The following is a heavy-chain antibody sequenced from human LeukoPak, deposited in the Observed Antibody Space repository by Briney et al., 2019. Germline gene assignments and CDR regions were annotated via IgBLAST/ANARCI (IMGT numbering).Heavy chain of an antibody. CDR1: GFTFSTFA. J-gene: IGHJ5*02. CDR2: IFPSGGEI. CDR3: ATTGSSWYGSSGFDP. Sequence: GGSLRLSCAASGFTFSTFAMIWVRQPPGKGLEWVSRIFPSGGEIHYADSVRGRFTISRDSAKNTLYLQMNSLRAEDTAVYYCATTGSSWYGSSGFDPWAREPWSPSPQ. D-gene: IGHD6-13*01. V-gene: IGHV3-23*01.